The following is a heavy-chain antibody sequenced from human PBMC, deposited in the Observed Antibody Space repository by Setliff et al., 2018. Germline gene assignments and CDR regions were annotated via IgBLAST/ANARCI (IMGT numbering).Heavy chain of an antibody. V-gene: IGHV4-4*02. CDR3: ARVRYSGSYGYDYYYMDV. Sequence: SETLSLTCAVSGDSISSGNWWSWVRQPPEKGLEWIGEINHSGNTNYNPSLKSRVTISVDESTNQFSLKLNSVTAADTAVYYCARVRYSGSYGYDYYYMDVWGKGTTVTVS. CDR2: INHSGNT. D-gene: IGHD1-26*01. CDR1: GDSISSGNW. J-gene: IGHJ6*03.